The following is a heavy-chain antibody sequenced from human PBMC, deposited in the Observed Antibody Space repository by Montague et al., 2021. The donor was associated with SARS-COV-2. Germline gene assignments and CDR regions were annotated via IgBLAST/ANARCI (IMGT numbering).Heavy chain of an antibody. Sequence: SETLSLTCAVYGGSFSVYYWNWLRQSPRGGLAWIAEISQRGTAPYNPSLESRVSISIDTSRNQFTLKLSSVTAADTAMYYCAREREVERAARTLVAFDMWGQGKKAAVS. V-gene: IGHV4-34*01. D-gene: IGHD1-1*01. CDR1: GGSFSVYY. CDR3: AREREVERAARTLVAFDM. CDR2: ISQRGTA. J-gene: IGHJ3*02.